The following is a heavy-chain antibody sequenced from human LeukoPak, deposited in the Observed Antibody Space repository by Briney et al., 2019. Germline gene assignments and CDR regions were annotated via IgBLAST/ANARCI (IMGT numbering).Heavy chain of an antibody. CDR2: IYYSGGT. CDR3: ARHTRLWYFDY. D-gene: IGHD2-21*01. J-gene: IGHJ4*02. CDR1: GGSISSSSYY. V-gene: IGHV4-39*01. Sequence: SETLSLTCTVSGGSISSSSYYWGWIRQPPGKGLEWIGSIYYSGGTYYNPSLKSRVTISVDTSKNQFSLKLSSVTAADTAVYYCARHTRLWYFDYWGQGTLVTVSS.